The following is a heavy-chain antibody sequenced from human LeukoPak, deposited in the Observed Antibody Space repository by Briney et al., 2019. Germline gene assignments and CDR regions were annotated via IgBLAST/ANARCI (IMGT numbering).Heavy chain of an antibody. CDR1: GYTFTGYY. Sequence: GASVKVSCKASGYTFTGYYMHWVRQAPGQGLEWMGRINPNSGGTNYAQKFQGRVTMTRDTSISTAYMELSRLRSDDTALYYCARKLRLGGNWFDPWGQGTLVTVSS. CDR3: ARKLRLGGNWFDP. D-gene: IGHD1-26*01. CDR2: INPNSGGT. V-gene: IGHV1-2*06. J-gene: IGHJ5*02.